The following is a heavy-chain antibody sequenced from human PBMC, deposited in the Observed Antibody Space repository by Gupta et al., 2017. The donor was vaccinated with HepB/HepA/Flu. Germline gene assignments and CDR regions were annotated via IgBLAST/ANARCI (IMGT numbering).Heavy chain of an antibody. CDR1: GFTFSFYE. D-gene: IGHD2-21*01. CDR3: ARIPLDLDF. CDR2: ISSSGSTI. V-gene: IGHV3-48*03. Sequence: EVQLVESGGGLVQPGGSLRLSCAAPGFTFSFYEMNWVRQAPGKGLEWVAYISSSGSTISYADSVKGRFTISRDNAKNSLYLQIHSLRAEDTAVYYCARIPLDLDFWGQGTRVTVSA. J-gene: IGHJ4*02.